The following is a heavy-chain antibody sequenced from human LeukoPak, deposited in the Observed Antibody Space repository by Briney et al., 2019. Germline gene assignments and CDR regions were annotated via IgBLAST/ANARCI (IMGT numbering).Heavy chain of an antibody. CDR3: ARTYSNYGTAGPNYYYYYMDV. V-gene: IGHV1-18*01. J-gene: IGHJ6*03. D-gene: IGHD4-11*01. Sequence: GASVKVSCKASGYTFTSYGISWVRQAPGQGLEWMGWISAYNGNTNYAQKLQGRVTMTTDTSTSTAYMELRSLRSDDTAVYYCARTYSNYGTAGPNYYYYYMDVWGKGTTVTVSS. CDR2: ISAYNGNT. CDR1: GYTFTSYG.